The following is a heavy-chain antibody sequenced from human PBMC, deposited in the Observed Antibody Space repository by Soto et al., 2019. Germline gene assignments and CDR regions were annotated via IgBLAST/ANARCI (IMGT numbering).Heavy chain of an antibody. V-gene: IGHV1-69*13. Sequence: ASVKVSCKASGGTFSSYAISWVRQAPGQGLEWMGGIIPIFGTANYAQKFQGRVTITADESTSTAYMELSSLRSEDTAVYYCARVPVVSGIAARLRLGAFDIWGQGTMVTVSS. CDR3: ARVPVVSGIAARLRLGAFDI. CDR1: GGTFSSYA. D-gene: IGHD6-6*01. CDR2: IIPIFGTA. J-gene: IGHJ3*02.